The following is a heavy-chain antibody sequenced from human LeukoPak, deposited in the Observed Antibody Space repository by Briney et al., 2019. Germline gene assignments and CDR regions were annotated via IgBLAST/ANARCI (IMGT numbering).Heavy chain of an antibody. J-gene: IGHJ4*02. CDR2: ISSSSSYI. CDR1: GFTFSSYS. V-gene: IGHV3-21*01. Sequence: GGSLRLSRAASGFTFSSYSVNWVRQAPGKGLEWVSSISSSSSYIYYADSVKGRFTISRDNAKNSLYLQMNSLRAEDTAVYYCARTDGYSSGWYDDYWGQGTLVTVSS. D-gene: IGHD6-19*01. CDR3: ARTDGYSSGWYDDY.